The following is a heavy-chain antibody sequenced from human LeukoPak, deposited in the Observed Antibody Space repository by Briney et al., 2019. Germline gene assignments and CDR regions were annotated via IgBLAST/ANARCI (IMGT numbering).Heavy chain of an antibody. CDR3: ARDLLDSSGYSFYYYYGMDV. Sequence: GGSLRLSCAASGFTFSSYWMQWVRQAPGKGLVWVSRINSDGSSTSYADSVKGRFTISRDNAKNTLYLQMNSLRAEDTAVYYCARDLLDSSGYSFYYYYGMDVWGQGTTVTVSS. CDR1: GFTFSSYW. CDR2: INSDGSST. J-gene: IGHJ6*02. V-gene: IGHV3-74*01. D-gene: IGHD3-22*01.